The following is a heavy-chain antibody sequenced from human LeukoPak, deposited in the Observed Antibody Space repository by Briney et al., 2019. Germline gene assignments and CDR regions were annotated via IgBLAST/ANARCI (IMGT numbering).Heavy chain of an antibody. Sequence: GGSLRLSCAASGFTFSSYAMSWVRQAPGKGLEWVSAISGSGGSTYYADSVKGRFTISRDNSKNTLYLQMNSLRAEDTAVYYCAKDVMVRGFNWFDPWGQGTLVTVST. CDR2: ISGSGGST. V-gene: IGHV3-23*01. D-gene: IGHD3-10*01. CDR1: GFTFSSYA. J-gene: IGHJ5*02. CDR3: AKDVMVRGFNWFDP.